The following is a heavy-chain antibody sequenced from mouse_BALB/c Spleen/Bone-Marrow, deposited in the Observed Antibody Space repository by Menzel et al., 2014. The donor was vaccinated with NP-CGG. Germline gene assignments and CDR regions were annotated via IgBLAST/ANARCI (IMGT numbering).Heavy chain of an antibody. V-gene: IGHV2-6-1*01. Sequence: VKLVESGPGLVAPSQSLSITCTISGFSLTTYSVHWVRQPPGKGLEWLVVIWSDGSTTYNSALKSRLSISKDNSKSQVFLKLNSLQTDDTAMYHCARHDNDGYYLAYWGQGTLVTVSA. CDR3: ARHDNDGYYLAY. J-gene: IGHJ3*01. CDR2: IWSDGST. D-gene: IGHD2-3*01. CDR1: GFSLTTYS.